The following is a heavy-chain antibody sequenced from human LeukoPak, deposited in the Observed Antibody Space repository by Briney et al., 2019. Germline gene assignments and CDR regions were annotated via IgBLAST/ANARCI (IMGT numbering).Heavy chain of an antibody. Sequence: GGSLRLSCAASGFSFSTYAMHWVRQAPGKGLEWVAFIRYDGTNKYYADSVKGRFTISRDNFKNTLYLQMNSLRAEDTAVYYCAKGTYYYDSSGYYGGYYFDYWGQGTLVTVSS. CDR3: AKGTYYYDSSGYYGGYYFDY. J-gene: IGHJ4*02. CDR2: IRYDGTNK. D-gene: IGHD3-22*01. CDR1: GFSFSTYA. V-gene: IGHV3-30*02.